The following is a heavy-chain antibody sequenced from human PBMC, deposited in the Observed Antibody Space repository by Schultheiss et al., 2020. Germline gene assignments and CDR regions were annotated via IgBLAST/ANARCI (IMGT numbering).Heavy chain of an antibody. V-gene: IGHV4-34*01. D-gene: IGHD6-19*01. Sequence: SATLSLTCAVYGGSFSGYYWSWIRQPPGKGLEWIGEINHSGSTNYNPSLKSRVTISVDTSKNQFSLKLSSVTAADTAVYYCAIAPYSSGWYPFDYWGQGTLVTGSS. CDR3: AIAPYSSGWYPFDY. CDR1: GGSFSGYY. CDR2: INHSGST. J-gene: IGHJ4*02.